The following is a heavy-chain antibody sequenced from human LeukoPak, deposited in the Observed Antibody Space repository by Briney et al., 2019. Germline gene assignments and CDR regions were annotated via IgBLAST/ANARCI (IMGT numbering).Heavy chain of an antibody. V-gene: IGHV3-7*03. CDR3: ARGGGLDV. J-gene: IGHJ6*02. CDR2: INHNGDVS. CDR1: GFTFSSYW. Sequence: GGSLRLSCAASGFTFSSYWMNWARQAPGKGLEWVASINHNGDVSYYVDSVKGRFTISRDNAKNSLYLQMSNLRAEDTAVYFCARGGGLDVWGQGATVTVSS. D-gene: IGHD3-16*01.